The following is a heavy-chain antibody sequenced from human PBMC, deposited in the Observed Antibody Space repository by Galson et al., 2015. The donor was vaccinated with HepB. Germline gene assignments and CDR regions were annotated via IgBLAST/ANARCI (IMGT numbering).Heavy chain of an antibody. CDR1: GFTFSSYG. V-gene: IGHV3-30*02. Sequence: SLRLSCAASGFTFSSYGMHWVRQAPGKGLEWVAFIRYDGSNKYYADSVKGRFTISRDNSKNTLYLQMNSLRAEDTAVYYCAKDLGRPVTAIIGAFDIWGQGTMVTVSS. J-gene: IGHJ3*02. CDR3: AKDLGRPVTAIIGAFDI. D-gene: IGHD2-21*02. CDR2: IRYDGSNK.